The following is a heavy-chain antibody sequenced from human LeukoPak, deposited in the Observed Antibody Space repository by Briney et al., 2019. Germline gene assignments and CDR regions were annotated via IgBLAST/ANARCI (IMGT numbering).Heavy chain of an antibody. CDR1: GGSFSGHY. Sequence: SETLSLTCAVYGGSFSGHYWSWIRQPPGKGLEWVGEINHSGNTNYNPSLKSRVTISVDTSKNQFSLKLSSVTAADTAVYYCASRGGYKFRFTDYYYYYMDVWGNGTTVTVSS. D-gene: IGHD5-24*01. V-gene: IGHV4-34*01. CDR2: INHSGNT. CDR3: ASRGGYKFRFTDYYYYYMDV. J-gene: IGHJ6*03.